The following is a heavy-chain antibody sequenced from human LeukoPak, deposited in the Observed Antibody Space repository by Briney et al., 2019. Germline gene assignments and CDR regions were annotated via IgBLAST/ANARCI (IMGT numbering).Heavy chain of an antibody. Sequence: GGSLRLSCAASGFTFSSYAMHWVRQAPGKGLEWVAVISYDGSNKYYADSVKGRFTISRDNSKNTLYLQMNSLRAEDTAVYYCTREHYPGDPIDYWGQGTLVTVSS. CDR2: ISYDGSNK. D-gene: IGHD4-17*01. CDR1: GFTFSSYA. J-gene: IGHJ4*02. CDR3: TREHYPGDPIDY. V-gene: IGHV3-30-3*01.